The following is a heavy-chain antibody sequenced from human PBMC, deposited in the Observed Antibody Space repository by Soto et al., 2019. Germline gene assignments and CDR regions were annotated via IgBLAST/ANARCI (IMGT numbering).Heavy chain of an antibody. D-gene: IGHD3-22*01. J-gene: IGHJ4*02. V-gene: IGHV4-34*01. Sequence: PSETLSLTCAVYGGSFSGYYWSWIRQPPGKGLEWIGEINHSGITNYNPSLKSRVTISVDTSKNQFSLKVNSVTAADTAVYYCARGREIVVVTPYYFDYWGQGTLVTVSS. CDR1: GGSFSGYY. CDR3: ARGREIVVVTPYYFDY. CDR2: INHSGIT.